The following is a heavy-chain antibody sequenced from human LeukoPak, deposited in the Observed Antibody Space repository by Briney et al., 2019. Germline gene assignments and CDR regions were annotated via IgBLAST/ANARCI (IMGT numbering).Heavy chain of an antibody. D-gene: IGHD3-10*01. CDR2: IISNGGST. J-gene: IGHJ4*02. V-gene: IGHV3-64*01. CDR3: AREPGSYYYDY. Sequence: GGSLSLSCAASGFTFSSYAMHWFRQAPGKGLEYVSAIISNGGSTYYANSVKGRFTISIDNSKNTLYLQMGSLRAEDMAVYYCAREPGSYYYDYGGQGTLVTVSS. CDR1: GFTFSSYA.